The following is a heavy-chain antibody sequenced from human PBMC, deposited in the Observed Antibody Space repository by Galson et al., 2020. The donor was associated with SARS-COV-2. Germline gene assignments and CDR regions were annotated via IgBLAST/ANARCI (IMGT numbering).Heavy chain of an antibody. Sequence: TGGSLRLSCAASGFTFSSYGMHWVRQAPGKGLEWVAVISYDGSNKYYADSVKGRFTISRDNSKNTLYLQMNSLRAEDTAVYYCAKDKIPIAVAATNWFDPWGQGTLVTVSS. CDR1: GFTFSSYG. CDR3: AKDKIPIAVAATNWFDP. V-gene: IGHV3-30*18. CDR2: ISYDGSNK. D-gene: IGHD6-19*01. J-gene: IGHJ5*02.